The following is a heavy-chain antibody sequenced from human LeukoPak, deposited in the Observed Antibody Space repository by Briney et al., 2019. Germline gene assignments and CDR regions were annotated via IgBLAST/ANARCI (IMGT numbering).Heavy chain of an antibody. V-gene: IGHV4-61*02. CDR3: ARLRCGYYLDY. D-gene: IGHD3-22*01. J-gene: IGHJ4*02. CDR1: GGSISSGSYY. Sequence: PSQTLSLTCTVSGGSISSGSYYWSWIRQPAGKGLEWIGRIYTSGSTNYNPSLKSRVTISVDTSKNQFSLKLSSVTAADTAVYYCARLRCGYYLDYWGQGTLVTVSS. CDR2: IYTSGST.